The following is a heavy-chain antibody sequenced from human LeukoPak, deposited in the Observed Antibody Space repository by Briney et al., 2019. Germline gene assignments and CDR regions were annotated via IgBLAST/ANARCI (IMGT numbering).Heavy chain of an antibody. Sequence: KSGGSLRLSCAASGFTFSSYSMNWVRQAPGKGLAWVSSISSSSSYIYYADSVKGRFTISRDNAKNPLYLQMNSLRAEDTAVYYCARELMSSSDYYGMDVWGQGTTVTVSS. CDR2: ISSSSSYI. CDR1: GFTFSSYS. J-gene: IGHJ6*02. V-gene: IGHV3-21*01. D-gene: IGHD2-2*01. CDR3: ARELMSSSDYYGMDV.